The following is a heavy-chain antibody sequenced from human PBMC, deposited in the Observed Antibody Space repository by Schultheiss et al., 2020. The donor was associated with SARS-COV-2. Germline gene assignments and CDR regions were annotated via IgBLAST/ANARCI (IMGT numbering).Heavy chain of an antibody. CDR1: GFTVSSNY. D-gene: IGHD3-22*01. V-gene: IGHV3-66*02. Sequence: GGSLRLSCAASGFTVSSNYMSWVRQAPWKGLEWVSVIYSGGSTYYADSVKGRFTISRDNSKNTLYLQMNSLRAEDTAVYYCARDHHYYDSSGPGYYFDYWGQGTLVTVSS. CDR3: ARDHHYYDSSGPGYYFDY. J-gene: IGHJ4*02. CDR2: IYSGGST.